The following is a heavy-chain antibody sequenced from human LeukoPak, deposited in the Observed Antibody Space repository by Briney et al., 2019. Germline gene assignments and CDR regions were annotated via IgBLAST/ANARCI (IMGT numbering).Heavy chain of an antibody. CDR3: ARRDSGSGWSFDY. CDR1: GGSISNYH. CDR2: IHTSGST. J-gene: IGHJ4*02. V-gene: IGHV4-4*07. D-gene: IGHD6-19*01. Sequence: SETLSLTCTVSGGSISNYHWSWIPQPAGKGLEWIGQIHTSGSTNYNPPLKSRVTMSIDTTEDQVSLTIRSVTAADTAFYYCARRDSGSGWSFDYWGQGTLVTVSS.